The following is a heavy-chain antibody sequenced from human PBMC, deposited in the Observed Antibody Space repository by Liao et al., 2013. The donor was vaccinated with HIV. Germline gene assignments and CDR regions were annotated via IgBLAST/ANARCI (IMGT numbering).Heavy chain of an antibody. J-gene: IGHJ4*02. V-gene: IGHV4-34*01. CDR1: GGSFSYYY. CDR2: INHSGST. D-gene: IGHD3-16*01. Sequence: QVQLQQWGAGLLKPSETLSLTCAVYGGSFSYYYWSWIRQPPGKGLEWIGEINHSGSTNYNPSLKSRVTISVDTSKNQFSLKLSSVTAADTAVYYCARGRRYYDSGRWGDYWGQGTLVPVSS. CDR3: ARGRRYYDSGRWGDY.